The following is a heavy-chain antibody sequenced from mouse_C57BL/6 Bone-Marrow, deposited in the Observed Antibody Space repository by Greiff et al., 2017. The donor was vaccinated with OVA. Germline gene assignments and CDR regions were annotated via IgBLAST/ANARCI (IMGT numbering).Heavy chain of an antibody. V-gene: IGHV1-53*01. CDR2: INPSNGGT. D-gene: IGHD2-3*01. CDR3: ARGADGYPRAMDD. J-gene: IGHJ4*01. Sequence: PGQGLEWIGNINPSNGGTNYNEKFKSKATLTVDKSSSTAYMQLSSLTSEDSAVYYCARGADGYPRAMDDWGQGTSVTVSS.